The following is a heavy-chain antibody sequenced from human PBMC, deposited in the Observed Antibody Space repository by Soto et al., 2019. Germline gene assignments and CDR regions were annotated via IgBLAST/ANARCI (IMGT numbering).Heavy chain of an antibody. V-gene: IGHV1-69*12. D-gene: IGHD3-22*01. J-gene: IGHJ4*02. CDR1: GGTFSSYA. CDR2: IIPIFGTA. CDR3: ASHYDSSGYYYRGLDY. Sequence: QVQLVQSGAEVKKPGSSVKVSCKASGGTFSSYAISWVRQASGQGLEWMGGIIPIFGTADYAQKSQGRVTITADESTSTGNMELSSLRSEDTAVYYCASHYDSSGYYYRGLDYWGQGTLVTVSS.